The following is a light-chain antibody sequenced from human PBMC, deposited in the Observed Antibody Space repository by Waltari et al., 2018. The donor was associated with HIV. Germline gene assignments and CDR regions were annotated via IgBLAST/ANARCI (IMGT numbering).Light chain of an antibody. J-gene: IGLJ3*02. V-gene: IGLV1-44*01. Sequence: QSVLTQPPSASGTPGQRVTISCSGSSSTLGSTTVNWYQQLPGTAPKLLIYSNNQRPSGVPDRFSGSKSGTSASLAISGLQSEDEADYYCAAWDDSLNGPWVFGGGTKLTVL. CDR3: AAWDDSLNGPWV. CDR2: SNN. CDR1: SSTLGSTT.